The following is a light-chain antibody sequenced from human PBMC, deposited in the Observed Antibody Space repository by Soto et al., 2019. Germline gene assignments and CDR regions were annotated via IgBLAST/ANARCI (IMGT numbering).Light chain of an antibody. CDR3: HQYGSSANLFT. J-gene: IGKJ3*01. V-gene: IGKV3-20*01. CDR2: GAS. CDR1: QSVTHND. Sequence: EIVLTQSPGSLSLSPGERATLSCRASQSVTHNDLAWYHQKPGQVPRLLIYGASSRATGIPDRCSGGGYGTDFTLTISRLAADDFGGYYCHQYGSSANLFTVGPGTKVDI.